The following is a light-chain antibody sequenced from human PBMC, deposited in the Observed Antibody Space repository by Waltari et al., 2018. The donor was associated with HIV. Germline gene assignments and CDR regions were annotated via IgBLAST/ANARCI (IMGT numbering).Light chain of an antibody. V-gene: IGLV2-14*01. J-gene: IGLJ1*01. Sequence: QSALTQPASVSGSPGQSITISCPGITRDIVYYNYFSWYQQHSDKAPKLIIYGVTQRPSGVSSRFSGSKSGNTASLTISGLQAEDEADYYCSSYTGITTLLYVFGSGTKVTVL. CDR1: TRDIVYYNY. CDR2: GVT. CDR3: SSYTGITTLLYV.